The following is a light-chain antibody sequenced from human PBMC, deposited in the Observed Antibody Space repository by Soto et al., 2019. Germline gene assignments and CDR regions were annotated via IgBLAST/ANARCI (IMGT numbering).Light chain of an antibody. CDR3: QSYDSSSLV. CDR1: SGSIASNY. J-gene: IGLJ2*01. V-gene: IGLV6-57*04. Sequence: NFMLTQPHSVSESTGKTVTISCTRSSGSIASNYVQWYQQRPGSAPTTVIYEDNQRPSGVPDRFSGSFDSSSNSASLTISGLNTEDEADYYCQSYDSSSLVFGGGTKLTVL. CDR2: EDN.